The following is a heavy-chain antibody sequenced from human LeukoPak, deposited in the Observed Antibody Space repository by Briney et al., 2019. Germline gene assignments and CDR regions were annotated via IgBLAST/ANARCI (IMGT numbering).Heavy chain of an antibody. D-gene: IGHD3-16*02. Sequence: GGTLRLSCAASGFSFSIYGTGWVRPAPEKGLGWVSAISGSGGSTYYAGSVKGRFTISRDNSKNTLYLQMNSLRAEDTAVYYCAKDSWAFGGVIVIPGSDYWGQGTLVTVSS. CDR2: ISGSGGST. CDR1: GFSFSIYG. V-gene: IGHV3-23*01. J-gene: IGHJ4*02. CDR3: AKDSWAFGGVIVIPGSDY.